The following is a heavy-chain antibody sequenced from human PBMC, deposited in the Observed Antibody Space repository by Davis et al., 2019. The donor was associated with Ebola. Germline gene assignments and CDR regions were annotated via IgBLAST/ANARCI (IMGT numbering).Heavy chain of an antibody. CDR1: DGSISSHY. J-gene: IGHJ4*02. CDR3: ARERLECGGDCHDY. D-gene: IGHD2-21*01. CDR2: ISQTGTI. V-gene: IGHV3-69-1*02. Sequence: PSETLSLTCTVSDGSISSHYWNWFRQPPGKGLEWVSYISQTGTIYYADSVKGRFTISRDNARNSLHLQMNSLRAEDTAVYYCARERLECGGDCHDYWGQGTLVTVSS.